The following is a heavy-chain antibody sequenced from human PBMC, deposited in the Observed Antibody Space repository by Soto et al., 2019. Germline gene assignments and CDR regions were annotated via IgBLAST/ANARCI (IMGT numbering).Heavy chain of an antibody. CDR1: GFSLSTSGRC. D-gene: IGHD3-3*01. CDR3: ARMGRGSSGYYTTQFYY. V-gene: IGHV2-70*01. J-gene: IGHJ4*02. CDR2: IDWDDDR. Sequence: GSGPTLVNPTQTLTLTCTFSGFSLSTSGRCVSWIRQPPGKALEWLALIDWDDDRYYSTSLKTRLTISKDTAKNQVVLTMTNMDPVDTATYYCARMGRGSSGYYTTQFYYWGQGTLVTVSS.